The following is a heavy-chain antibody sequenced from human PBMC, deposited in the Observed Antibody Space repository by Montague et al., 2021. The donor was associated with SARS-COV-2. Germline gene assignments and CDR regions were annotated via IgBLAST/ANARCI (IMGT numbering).Heavy chain of an antibody. CDR1: GGSISSSNW. Sequence: SETLSLTCAVSGGSISSSNWWSWVRQPPGKGLEWIGEIYHSGSTNYNPSLKSRVTISVDKSKNQFSLKLSSVTAADTAVYYCARGGVGLWFGRALDYWGQGTRVTVSS. CDR2: IYHSGST. V-gene: IGHV4-4*02. D-gene: IGHD3-10*01. CDR3: ARGGVGLWFGRALDY. J-gene: IGHJ4*02.